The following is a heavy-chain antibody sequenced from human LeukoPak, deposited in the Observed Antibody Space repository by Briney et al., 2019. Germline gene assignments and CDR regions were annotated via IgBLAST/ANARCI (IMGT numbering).Heavy chain of an antibody. CDR2: ISYDGSNK. D-gene: IGHD5-12*01. Sequence: PGGSLRLSCAASGFTFSSYGMHWVRQAPGKGLEWVAVISYDGSNKYYADSVKGRFTISRDNSKNTLYLQMNSLRAEDTAVYYCAKCLYTGYGPFDYWGQGTLVTVSS. CDR1: GFTFSSYG. J-gene: IGHJ4*02. V-gene: IGHV3-30*18. CDR3: AKCLYTGYGPFDY.